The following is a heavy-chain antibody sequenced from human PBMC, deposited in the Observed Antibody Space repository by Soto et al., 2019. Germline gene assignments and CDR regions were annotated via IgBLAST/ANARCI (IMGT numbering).Heavy chain of an antibody. CDR2: IKRDGSNE. D-gene: IGHD5-12*01. V-gene: IGHV3-7*05. Sequence: EVQLVEPGGGLVQPGGSLRLSCEASGFTFSSYWMTWVRQAPGKGLEWVARIKRDGSNEHYGDSVKGRVTISRDSAKNLVFMEMNSLRADDSAVYYCARDPYEGGYGAFDIWGQGTRVTVSS. CDR3: ARDPYEGGYGAFDI. CDR1: GFTFSSYW. J-gene: IGHJ3*02.